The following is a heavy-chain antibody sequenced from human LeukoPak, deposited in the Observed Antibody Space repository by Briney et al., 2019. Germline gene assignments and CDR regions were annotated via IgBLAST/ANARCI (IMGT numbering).Heavy chain of an antibody. CDR3: AADCSGGSCYPNWFDP. Sequence: SVKVSCKVSGFTFTSSAVQWVRQARGQRLEWIGWIVVGSGNTNYAQKFQERVTITRDMSTSTAYMELSSLRSEDTAVYYCAADCSGGSCYPNWFDPWGQGTLVTVSS. CDR1: GFTFTSSA. CDR2: IVVGSGNT. V-gene: IGHV1-58*01. D-gene: IGHD2-15*01. J-gene: IGHJ5*02.